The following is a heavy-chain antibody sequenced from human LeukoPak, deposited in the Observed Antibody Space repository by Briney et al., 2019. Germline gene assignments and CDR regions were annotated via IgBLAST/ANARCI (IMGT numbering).Heavy chain of an antibody. J-gene: IGHJ4*02. D-gene: IGHD6-19*01. V-gene: IGHV4-39*01. Sequence: KPSETLSLTCTVSGGSVSSTSYYWGWIRQPPGKGLEWIGSINYSGSTYYNPSLKSRVTISVDTSKNQFSLKLTAPTDADTAVYYCARGLGRGFGKYYFDSWGQGTLVTVSS. CDR3: ARGLGRGFGKYYFDS. CDR1: GGSVSSTSYY. CDR2: INYSGST.